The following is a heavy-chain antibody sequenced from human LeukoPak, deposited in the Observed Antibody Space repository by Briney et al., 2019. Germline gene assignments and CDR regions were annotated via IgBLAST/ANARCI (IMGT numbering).Heavy chain of an antibody. CDR1: GFTFSSYS. Sequence: GGSLRLSCAASGFTFSSYSMIWVRQAPGKGLEWVSSISSSSSYIYYADSVKGRFTISRDNDKNSLYLQMNSRRAEDSAVYYCARGAVDYWGQGTLVTVSS. CDR3: ARGAVDY. V-gene: IGHV3-21*01. CDR2: ISSSSSYI. J-gene: IGHJ4*02.